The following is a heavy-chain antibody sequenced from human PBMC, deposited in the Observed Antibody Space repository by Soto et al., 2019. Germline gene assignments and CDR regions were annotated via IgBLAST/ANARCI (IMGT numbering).Heavy chain of an antibody. V-gene: IGHV3-49*04. CDR2: IRSKAYGGTT. CDR1: GFTFGDYA. Sequence: LRLSCTASGFTFGDYAMSWVRQAPGKGLEWVGFIRSKAYGGTTEYAASVKGRFTISRDDSKSIAYLQMNSLKTEDTAVYYCTRTYSYDQFDYWGQGTLVTVSS. CDR3: TRTYSYDQFDY. D-gene: IGHD5-18*01. J-gene: IGHJ4*02.